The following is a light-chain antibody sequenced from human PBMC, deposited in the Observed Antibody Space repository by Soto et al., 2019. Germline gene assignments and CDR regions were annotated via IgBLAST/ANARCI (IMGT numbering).Light chain of an antibody. CDR1: SSDVGGYNY. CDR2: EVN. V-gene: IGLV2-14*01. Sequence: SVLTQPASVSGSPGQSINISCTGTSSDVGGYNYVSWYQQHPGKAPKLMIYEVNNRPSGVSNRFSGSKSGNTASLTISGLQAEDEADYYCSSYTTSHSFVVFGGGTKLTVL. J-gene: IGLJ2*01. CDR3: SSYTTSHSFVV.